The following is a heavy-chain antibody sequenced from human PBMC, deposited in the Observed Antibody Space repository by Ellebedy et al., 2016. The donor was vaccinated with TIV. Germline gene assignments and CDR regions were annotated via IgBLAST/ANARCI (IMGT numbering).Heavy chain of an antibody. Sequence: GESLKISCQASGDNFASVFIAWVRQMPGKGLEWMGTIFPDDSRVTYTPSFRGQITLSADKSITPAYLQWSSLKASDTAIYYCARRGLLGGWYESWGQGTLVTVTS. CDR2: IFPDDSRV. J-gene: IGHJ5*01. CDR3: ARRGLLGGWYES. D-gene: IGHD3-10*01. V-gene: IGHV5-51*01. CDR1: GDNFASVF.